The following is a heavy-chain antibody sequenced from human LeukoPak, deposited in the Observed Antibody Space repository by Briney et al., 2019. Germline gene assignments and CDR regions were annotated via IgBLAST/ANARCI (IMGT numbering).Heavy chain of an antibody. J-gene: IGHJ6*03. CDR2: ITSSSSYI. D-gene: IGHD6-13*01. V-gene: IGHV3-21*01. Sequence: GGSLRLSCAASGFTFSSYSMNWVRQAPGKGLEWVSSITSSSSYIYYADSVKGRFTISRDNAKNSLYLQMNSLRAEDTAVYYCARSRSSSWERPYYYYYMDVWGKGTTVTISS. CDR1: GFTFSSYS. CDR3: ARSRSSSWERPYYYYYMDV.